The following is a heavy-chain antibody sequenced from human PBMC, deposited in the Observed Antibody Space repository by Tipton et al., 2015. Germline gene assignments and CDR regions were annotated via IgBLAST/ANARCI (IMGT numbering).Heavy chain of an antibody. J-gene: IGHJ5*02. CDR3: ASGWSPRWFDP. Sequence: TLSLTCTVFGGSISSYYWSWVRQPPGKGLEWIGHIYDSGSTNYNPSLKSRVTISVDTSKNQFSLKLGSVTAADTAVYYCASGWSPRWFDPWGQGTLVTVSS. CDR2: IYDSGST. CDR1: GGSISSYY. D-gene: IGHD6-19*01. V-gene: IGHV4-59*07.